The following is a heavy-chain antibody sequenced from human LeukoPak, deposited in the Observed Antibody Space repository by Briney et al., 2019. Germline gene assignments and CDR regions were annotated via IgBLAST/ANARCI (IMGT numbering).Heavy chain of an antibody. D-gene: IGHD3-10*01. V-gene: IGHV3-15*01. Sequence: GGSLRLSCAASGFTFSNAWMSWVRQAPGKGLEWVGRIKSKTDGGTTDYAAPVKGRFTISRDDSKNTLYLQMNSLKTEDTAVYYCTIDLWLLWFGEWVENPYDYWGQGTLVTVSS. CDR2: IKSKTDGGTT. CDR3: TIDLWLLWFGEWVENPYDY. J-gene: IGHJ4*02. CDR1: GFTFSNAW.